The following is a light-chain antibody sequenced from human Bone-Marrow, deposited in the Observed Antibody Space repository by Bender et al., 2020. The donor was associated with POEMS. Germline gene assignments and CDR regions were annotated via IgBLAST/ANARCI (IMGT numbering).Light chain of an antibody. CDR3: ATWDAELSGPYVV. Sequence: QSALTQPASVSGPPGQSITIPCTGITSDFGTFTYVSWYQQHPGKAPKVMIYEGSKRPSRVHDRFSASKSGTSASLAISGLRSEDEADYYCATWDAELSGPYVVFGGGTKLTVL. J-gene: IGLJ2*01. CDR1: TSDFGTFTY. CDR2: EGS. V-gene: IGLV2-14*01.